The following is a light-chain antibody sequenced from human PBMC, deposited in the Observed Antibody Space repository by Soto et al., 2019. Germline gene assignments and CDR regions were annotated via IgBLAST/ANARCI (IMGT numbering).Light chain of an antibody. V-gene: IGLV1-51*01. CDR2: GNN. CDR3: ATWDSSLIAGV. J-gene: IGLJ2*01. CDR1: SSNIGNNY. Sequence: QSVLTQPPSVSAAPGQKVTISCSGSSSNIGNNYVSWYQHLPGTAPKLLIYGNNKRPSGIPDRFSGTKSGTSATLGITGLQTGDEAHYYCATWDSSLIAGVFGGGTKVTVL.